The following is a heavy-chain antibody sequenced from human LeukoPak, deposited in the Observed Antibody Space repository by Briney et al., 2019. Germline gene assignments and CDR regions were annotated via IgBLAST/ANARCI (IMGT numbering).Heavy chain of an antibody. CDR3: ARDTSSSWYSANWFDP. Sequence: GASVEVSCKASGYTFTSYGISWVRQAPGQGLEWMGWISAYNGNTNYAQKLQGRVTMTTDTSTSTAYMELRSLRSDDTAVYYCARDTSSSWYSANWFDPWGQGTLVTVSS. D-gene: IGHD6-13*01. V-gene: IGHV1-18*04. J-gene: IGHJ5*02. CDR2: ISAYNGNT. CDR1: GYTFTSYG.